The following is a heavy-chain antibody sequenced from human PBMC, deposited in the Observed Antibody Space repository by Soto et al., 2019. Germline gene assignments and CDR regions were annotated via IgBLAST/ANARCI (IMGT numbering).Heavy chain of an antibody. CDR1: GGTFSNYA. CDR3: ARDLRDIVVVPAALSHYYYYYGMDV. V-gene: IGHV1-69*13. Sequence: SVKVSCKASGGTFSNYAISWVRQAPGQGLEWMGGIIPIFGTANYAQKFQGRVTITADESTSTAYMELSSLRSEDTAVYYCARDLRDIVVVPAALSHYYYYYGMDVWGQGTTVTVSS. J-gene: IGHJ6*02. D-gene: IGHD2-2*01. CDR2: IIPIFGTA.